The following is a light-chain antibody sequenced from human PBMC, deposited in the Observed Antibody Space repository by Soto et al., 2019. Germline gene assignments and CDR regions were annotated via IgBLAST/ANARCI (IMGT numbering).Light chain of an antibody. CDR1: SGHITYA. CDR2: LNSDGSH. V-gene: IGLV4-69*01. J-gene: IGLJ2*01. Sequence: QSVLTQSPSASASLGASVKLTCTLSSGHITYAIAWHQQQPEKGPRYLMKLNSDGSHSKGDGIPDRFSGSSSGAERYLTISSLQSEDEADYYCQTWGTGIHVVFGGGTKLTVL. CDR3: QTWGTGIHVV.